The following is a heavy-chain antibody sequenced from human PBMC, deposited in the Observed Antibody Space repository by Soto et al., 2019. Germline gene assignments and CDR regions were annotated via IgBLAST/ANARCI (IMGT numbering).Heavy chain of an antibody. CDR3: ARRYGPGFDY. D-gene: IGHD4-17*01. CDR2: IYYSGST. J-gene: IGHJ4*02. Sequence: SETLSLTCTVSGGSISSYYLSWIRQPPGKGLEWIGYIYYSGSTNYNPSLKSRVTISVDTSKNQFSLKLSSVTAADTAVYYCARRYGPGFDYWGQGTLVTVSS. CDR1: GGSISSYY. V-gene: IGHV4-59*08.